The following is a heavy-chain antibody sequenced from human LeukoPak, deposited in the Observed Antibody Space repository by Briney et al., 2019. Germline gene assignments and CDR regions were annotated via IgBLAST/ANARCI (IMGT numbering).Heavy chain of an antibody. V-gene: IGHV4-59*01. CDR2: LYYSGST. J-gene: IGHJ4*02. Sequence: NSSETRSLTCSVSGDSISRDYWTWIRQPPGKGLEWIGHLYYSGSTNYNPSLKSRVTISADTSKNQFSLKLTSVTAADTAVYYCADRDGVYWGQGILVTVSS. CDR1: GDSISRDY. CDR3: ADRDGVY. D-gene: IGHD5-24*01.